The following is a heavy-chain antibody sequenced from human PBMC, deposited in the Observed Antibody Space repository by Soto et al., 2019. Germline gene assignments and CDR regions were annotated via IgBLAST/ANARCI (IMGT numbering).Heavy chain of an antibody. CDR3: ARPQKDILTDSYTNYLDP. V-gene: IGHV1-18*01. CDR2: ISAYNGNT. J-gene: IGHJ5*02. Sequence: QVQLVQSGAEVKKPGASVKVSCKASGFTFSNYGITWLRQVPGQGLEWMGWISAYNGNTVHAQEYQGRLTMTTDTSTSTAYMELRSLRPDDTAVYYCARPQKDILTDSYTNYLDPWGQGTLVTVSS. D-gene: IGHD3-9*01. CDR1: GFTFSNYG.